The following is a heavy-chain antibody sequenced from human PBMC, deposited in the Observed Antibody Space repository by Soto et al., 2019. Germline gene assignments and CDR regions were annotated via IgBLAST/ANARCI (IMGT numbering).Heavy chain of an antibody. CDR1: GGSISSYY. CDR3: ARGMGENYYGSGSQPWPFDY. J-gene: IGHJ4*02. V-gene: IGHV4-59*01. D-gene: IGHD3-10*01. Sequence: SETLSLTCTVSGGSISSYYWSWIRQPPGKGLEWIGYIYYSGSTNYNPSLKSRVTISVDTSKNQFSLKLSSVTAADTAVYYCARGMGENYYGSGSQPWPFDYWGQGTLVTVSS. CDR2: IYYSGST.